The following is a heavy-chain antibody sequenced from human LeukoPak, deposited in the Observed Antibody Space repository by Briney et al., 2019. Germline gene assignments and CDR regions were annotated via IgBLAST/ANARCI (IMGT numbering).Heavy chain of an antibody. J-gene: IGHJ4*02. CDR3: AKDSTRGSSWDFDY. V-gene: IGHV3-30*04. Sequence: GRSLRLSCAASRFTFSNYAMHCVRQAPGEGLEWVAVISYHGSNKYYADCVKGRFTISRDNSKNSLYLQMNSLRAEDTALYYCAKDSTRGSSWDFDYWGQGTLVTVSS. CDR1: RFTFSNYA. D-gene: IGHD6-6*01. CDR2: ISYHGSNK.